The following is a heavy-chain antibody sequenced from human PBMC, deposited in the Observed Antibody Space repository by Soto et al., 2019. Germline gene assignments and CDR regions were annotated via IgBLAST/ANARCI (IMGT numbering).Heavy chain of an antibody. CDR3: VHSRCGDDCLQSYSSHYYYGMDI. CDR1: GFSLSTGGMG. V-gene: IGHV2-5*02. D-gene: IGHD2-21*02. CDR2: IYWDGDR. J-gene: IGHJ6*02. Sequence: QITLKESGPTLVKPTQTLTLTCTFSGFSLSTGGMGVGWIRQPPGKALEWLALIYWDGDRRYRPSLMSRLTIAKDNSKNQVVLTMPNMDPVDTATYYCVHSRCGDDCLQSYSSHYYYGMDIWGQGTTVTVSS.